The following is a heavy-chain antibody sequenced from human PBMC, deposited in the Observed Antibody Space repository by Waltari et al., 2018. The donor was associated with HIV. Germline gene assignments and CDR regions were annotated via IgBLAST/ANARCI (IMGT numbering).Heavy chain of an antibody. CDR1: GSTKTFGAYA. Sequence: EVQLVESGGGLVQPGRSLRLSCKGSGSTKTFGAYALNWVRQAPGKGLEWVGFVRSRALGGTTEYAASAQDRFTISRDDSETVAYLHMNNLKTEDTALYYCTTNDTWFDNWGQGTLVTVSS. CDR2: VRSRALGGTT. V-gene: IGHV3-49*04. CDR3: TTNDTWFDN. J-gene: IGHJ4*02. D-gene: IGHD3-9*01.